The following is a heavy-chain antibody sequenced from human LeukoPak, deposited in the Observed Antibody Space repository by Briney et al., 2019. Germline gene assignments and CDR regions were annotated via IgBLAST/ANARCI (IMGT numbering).Heavy chain of an antibody. CDR1: SYSISSGYN. D-gene: IGHD6-19*01. Sequence: SETLSLTCTVSSYSISSGYNWAWIRQPPGKGLEWIGNIYHSGSTNYNPSLKSRVTMSVDTSQNQFSLKLSSVTASDTSIYYCSSTRLGYSGGWHWGQGTLVTVSS. V-gene: IGHV4-38-2*02. J-gene: IGHJ1*01. CDR3: SSTRLGYSGGWH. CDR2: IYHSGST.